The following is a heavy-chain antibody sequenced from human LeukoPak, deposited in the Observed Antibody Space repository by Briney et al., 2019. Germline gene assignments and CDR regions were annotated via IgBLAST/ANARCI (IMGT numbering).Heavy chain of an antibody. CDR1: GGTFSSYA. D-gene: IGHD1-26*01. J-gene: IGHJ4*02. CDR2: IIPIFGAA. Sequence: SVKVSCKASGGTFSSYAISWVRQAPGQGLEWMGGIIPIFGAANYAQKFQGRVTITTDESTSTAYMELSSLRSEVTAVYYCARSSGSYLKFDYWGQGTLVTVSS. CDR3: ARSSGSYLKFDY. V-gene: IGHV1-69*05.